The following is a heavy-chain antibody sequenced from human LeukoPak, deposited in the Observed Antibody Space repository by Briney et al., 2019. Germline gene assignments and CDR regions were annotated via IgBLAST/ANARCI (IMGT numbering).Heavy chain of an antibody. CDR1: GFIFSDYG. CDR2: TRFDGSIK. J-gene: IGHJ4*02. D-gene: IGHD1-1*01. CDR3: ARWGGTRQYYFDY. Sequence: GGSLRLSCAVSGFIFSDYGSHWVRRAPGKGLEWVAVTRFDGSIKQYADSVKGRFTISRDDSKNTLYLQMNFLKSEDTAVYYCARWGGTRQYYFDYWGQGTLVTVSS. V-gene: IGHV3-33*01.